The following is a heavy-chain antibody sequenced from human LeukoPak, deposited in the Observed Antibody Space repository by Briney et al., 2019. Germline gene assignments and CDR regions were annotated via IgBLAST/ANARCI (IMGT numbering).Heavy chain of an antibody. J-gene: IGHJ4*02. CDR3: ARQGSGRYQLLKGYFDY. D-gene: IGHD2-2*01. CDR2: INHSGST. CDR1: GGSFSGYY. V-gene: IGHV4-34*01. Sequence: PSETLSLTCAVYGGSFSGYYWSWIRQPPGKGLGWIGEINHSGSTNYNPSLKSRVTISVDTSKNQFSLKLSSVTAADTAVYYCARQGSGRYQLLKGYFDYWGQGTLVTVSS.